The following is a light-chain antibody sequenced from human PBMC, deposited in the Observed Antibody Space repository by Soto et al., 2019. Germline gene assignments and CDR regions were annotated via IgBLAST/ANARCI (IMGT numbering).Light chain of an antibody. Sequence: DIQLTQSPSSLSASVGDRVTITCRASQGISNYLAWYQQKAGKGPKLLIYGASTLQSGVPSRFSGSGSGTDFTLTISSLQPEDVATYYCQKYNSAPWTFGQGTKVEIK. J-gene: IGKJ1*01. CDR1: QGISNY. V-gene: IGKV1-27*01. CDR3: QKYNSAPWT. CDR2: GAS.